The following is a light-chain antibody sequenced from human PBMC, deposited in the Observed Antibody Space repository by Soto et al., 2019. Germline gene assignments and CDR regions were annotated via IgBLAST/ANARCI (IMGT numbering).Light chain of an antibody. Sequence: DIQMTQSPSSLSASLGDRVIITCRASQSVNRYLNWYQQRPGRAPKVLIYAASSLQSGVPSRFSGNGSGTDLTLTISSLQPEDFATYFCQQTYRPSYTFAQGTRLEIK. J-gene: IGKJ2*01. V-gene: IGKV1-39*01. CDR3: QQTYRPSYT. CDR1: QSVNRY. CDR2: AAS.